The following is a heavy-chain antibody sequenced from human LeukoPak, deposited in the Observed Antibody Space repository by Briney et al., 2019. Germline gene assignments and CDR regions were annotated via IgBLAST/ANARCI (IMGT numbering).Heavy chain of an antibody. CDR3: ARAYCSGGSCYGLNWFDP. J-gene: IGHJ5*02. CDR1: GGSISSYY. Sequence: PSETLSLTCTVSGGSISSYYRSWIRQPPGKGLEWIGYIYYSGSTNYNPSLKSRVTISVDTSKNQFSLKLSSVTAADTAVYYCARAYCSGGSCYGLNWFDPWGQGTLVTVSS. D-gene: IGHD2-15*01. CDR2: IYYSGST. V-gene: IGHV4-59*01.